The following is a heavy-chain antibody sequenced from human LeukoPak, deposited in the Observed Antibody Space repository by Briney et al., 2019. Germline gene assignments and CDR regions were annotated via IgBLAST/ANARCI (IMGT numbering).Heavy chain of an antibody. V-gene: IGHV4-59*01. J-gene: IGHJ4*02. D-gene: IGHD3-9*01. CDR3: ARGFRYGPPDY. CDR1: GGSISSDY. Sequence: SETLSLTCTVSGGSISSDYWNWIRQPPGKGLEWIGYIYYSGSPNYNPSLKSRVTISVDTSKNQFSLKLSSVTAADTAMYYCARGFRYGPPDYWGQGTLVTVSS. CDR2: IYYSGSP.